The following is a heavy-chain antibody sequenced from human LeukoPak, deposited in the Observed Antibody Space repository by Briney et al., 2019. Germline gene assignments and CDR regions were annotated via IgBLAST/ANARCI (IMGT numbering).Heavy chain of an antibody. V-gene: IGHV1-18*01. CDR3: ARDRVFVDTAIVSPIQYFDY. D-gene: IGHD5-18*01. CDR1: GYTSASYG. J-gene: IGHJ4*02. CDR2: ISAYNGNT. Sequence: ASVKVSCKTSGYTSASYGISWVRQAPGQGLEWMGWISAYNGNTNYAQKFPGRVTMTTGTSTSTAYMELRSLRSDDTAVYYCARDRVFVDTAIVSPIQYFDYWGQGTLVTVSS.